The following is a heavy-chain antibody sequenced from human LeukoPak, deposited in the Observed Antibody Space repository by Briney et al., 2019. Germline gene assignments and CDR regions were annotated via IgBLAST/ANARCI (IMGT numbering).Heavy chain of an antibody. CDR3: ARARGVVATIYYYYGMDV. J-gene: IGHJ6*02. D-gene: IGHD5-12*01. CDR1: GYTFTTYY. V-gene: IGHV1-2*02. CDR2: ISPSAGST. Sequence: ASVKVSCKASGYTFTTYYMHWVRQAPGQGLEWMGMISPSAGSTNYAQKFQGRVTMTRDTSISTAYMELSRLRSDDTAVYYCARARGVVATIYYYYGMDVWGQGTTVTVSS.